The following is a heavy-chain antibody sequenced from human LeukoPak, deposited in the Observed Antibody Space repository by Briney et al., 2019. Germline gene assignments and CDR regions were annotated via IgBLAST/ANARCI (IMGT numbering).Heavy chain of an antibody. CDR1: GYSISSGYY. Sequence: SETLSLTCTVSGYSISSGYYWGWIRQPPGKGLEWIGSIYHSGSTYYNPSLKSRVTISVDTSKNQFSLKLSSVTAAATAVYYCARQYSSSWWVGVDYYMDVWGKGTTVTVSS. CDR3: ARQYSSSWWVGVDYYMDV. J-gene: IGHJ6*03. V-gene: IGHV4-38-2*02. CDR2: IYHSGST. D-gene: IGHD6-13*01.